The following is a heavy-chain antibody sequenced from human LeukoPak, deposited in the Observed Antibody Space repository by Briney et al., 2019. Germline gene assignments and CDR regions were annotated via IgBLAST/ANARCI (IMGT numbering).Heavy chain of an antibody. CDR3: ARDSGTTGEVKFDP. V-gene: IGHV4-4*07. Sequence: PSETLSLTCTVSGGSISTYYLSWIRQPAGRGLEWIGRIYSTVTTYNPSLKSRVTMSADTSRNHVSLTLSSVTAADTAVYYCARDSGTTGEVKFDPWGQGTLVTVSS. CDR2: IYSTVT. J-gene: IGHJ5*02. D-gene: IGHD3-10*01. CDR1: GGSISTYY.